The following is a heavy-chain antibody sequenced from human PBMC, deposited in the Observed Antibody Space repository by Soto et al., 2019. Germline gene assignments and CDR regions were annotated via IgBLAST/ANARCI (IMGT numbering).Heavy chain of an antibody. V-gene: IGHV1-69*13. J-gene: IGHJ4*02. CDR1: GYTFTSYG. CDR3: ARTLHSYGRYYFDY. Sequence: SVKVSCKTSGYTFTSYGISWVRQAPGQGLEWMGGIIPIFGTANYAQKFQGRVTITADESTSTAYMELSSLRSEDTAVYYCARTLHSYGRYYFDYWGQGTLVTVSS. D-gene: IGHD5-18*01. CDR2: IIPIFGTA.